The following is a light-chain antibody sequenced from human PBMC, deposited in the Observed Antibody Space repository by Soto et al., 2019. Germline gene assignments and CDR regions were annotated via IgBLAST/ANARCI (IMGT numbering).Light chain of an antibody. CDR1: SSNVGRYY. CDR3: GTWDLSLSAGV. J-gene: IGLJ3*02. Sequence: QSVLTQPPSVSAAPGQKVTISCSGSSSNVGRYYVSWYQQLPGTAPKLLIYDNDNRPSGIPDRFSGSKSGTSATLGISGLQTGDEADYYCGTWDLSLSAGVFGGGTKLTVL. V-gene: IGLV1-51*01. CDR2: DND.